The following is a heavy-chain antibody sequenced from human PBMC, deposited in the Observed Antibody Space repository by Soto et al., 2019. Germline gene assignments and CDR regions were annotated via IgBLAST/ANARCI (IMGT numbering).Heavy chain of an antibody. V-gene: IGHV1-69*06. CDR3: GYSGYDSSYYYYGMDV. Sequence: ASVKVSCKASGGTFSSYAISWVRQAPGQGLEWMRGIIPIFGAANYAQKFQGRVTITADKSTSTAYMELSSLRSEDTAVYYCGYSGYDSSYYYYGMDVWGQGTTVTVSS. J-gene: IGHJ6*02. CDR1: GGTFSSYA. CDR2: IIPIFGAA. D-gene: IGHD5-12*01.